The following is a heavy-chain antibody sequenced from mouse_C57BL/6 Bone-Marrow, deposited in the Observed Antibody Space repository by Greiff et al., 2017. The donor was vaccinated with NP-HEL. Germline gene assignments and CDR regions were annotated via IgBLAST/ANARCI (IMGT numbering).Heavy chain of an antibody. J-gene: IGHJ2*01. CDR2: IYIGNGYT. CDR3: TRRGGFFDY. D-gene: IGHD3-1*01. V-gene: IGHV1-58*01. CDR1: GYTFTSYG. Sequence: VQLKESGAELVRPGSSVKMSCKTSGYTFTSYGINWVKQRPGQGLEWIGYIYIGNGYTEYNEKFKGKATLTADKSSSTAYMELRSLTSEDSAVYYCTRRGGFFDYWGQGTTLTVSS.